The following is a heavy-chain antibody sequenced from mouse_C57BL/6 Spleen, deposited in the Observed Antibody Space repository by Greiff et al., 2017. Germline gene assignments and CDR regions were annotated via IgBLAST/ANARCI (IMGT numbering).Heavy chain of an antibody. J-gene: IGHJ4*01. Sequence: EVMLVESEGGLVQPGSSMKLSCTASGFTFSDYYMAWVRQVPEKGLEWVANINYDGSSTYYLDSLKSRFIISRDNAKNILYLQMSSLKSEDTATYYCAREGVDGYPYYAMDYWGQGTSVTVSS. CDR1: GFTFSDYY. D-gene: IGHD2-3*01. CDR3: AREGVDGYPYYAMDY. CDR2: INYDGSST. V-gene: IGHV5-16*01.